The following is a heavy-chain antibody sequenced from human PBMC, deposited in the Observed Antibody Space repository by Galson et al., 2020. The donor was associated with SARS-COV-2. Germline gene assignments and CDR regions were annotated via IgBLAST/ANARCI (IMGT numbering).Heavy chain of an antibody. CDR3: ARVVYDSSGDPSYYFDY. V-gene: IGHV1-3*01. Sequence: DSVKVSCKASGYTFTNYARHWVGQAPGQRREWRGWINAGNGNTNYSQKFQGRVTITRDTSASTAYMELSSLRSEDTAVYYCARVVYDSSGDPSYYFDYWGQGTLVTVPS. CDR2: INAGNGNT. D-gene: IGHD3-22*01. J-gene: IGHJ4*02. CDR1: GYTFTNYA.